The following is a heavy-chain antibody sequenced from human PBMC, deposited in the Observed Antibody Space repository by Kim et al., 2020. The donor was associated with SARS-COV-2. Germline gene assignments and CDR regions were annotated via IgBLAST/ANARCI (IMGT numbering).Heavy chain of an antibody. D-gene: IGHD6-19*01. J-gene: IGHJ4*02. CDR3: ARRGDQWLVSDLFDY. CDR2: LYPGDSVT. V-gene: IGHV5-51*01. Sequence: KGLGWMGVLYPGDSVTRYSPSFQGQVTISADESISTAYLQWSSLKASDAAMYYCARRGDQWLVSDLFDYWGQGTLVTVSS.